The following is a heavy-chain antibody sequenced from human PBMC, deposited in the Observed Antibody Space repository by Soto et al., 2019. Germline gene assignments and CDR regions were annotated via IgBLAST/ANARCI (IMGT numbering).Heavy chain of an antibody. Sequence: VASVKVSCKASGYTFTSYGISWVRQAPGQGLEWMGWISAYNGNTNYAQKLQGRVTMTTDTSTSTAYMELRSLRSDDTAVYYCARLPLLLWFGELSLNWFDPWGQGTLVTVSS. CDR1: GYTFTSYG. V-gene: IGHV1-18*01. CDR2: ISAYNGNT. J-gene: IGHJ5*02. D-gene: IGHD3-10*01. CDR3: ARLPLLLWFGELSLNWFDP.